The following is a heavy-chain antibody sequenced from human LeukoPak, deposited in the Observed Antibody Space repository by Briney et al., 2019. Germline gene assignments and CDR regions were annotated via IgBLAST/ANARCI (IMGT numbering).Heavy chain of an antibody. D-gene: IGHD5-18*01. Sequence: GGSLRLSCAASGFTFSSYAMSWVRQAPGKGLEWVSAISGSGGSTYYADSVKGRFTISRDNSKNTLYLQMNSLRAEDTAVYYCAKGQFVGTAMVLPDAEYFQHWGQGTLVTVSS. CDR3: AKGQFVGTAMVLPDAEYFQH. CDR1: GFTFSSYA. V-gene: IGHV3-23*01. CDR2: ISGSGGST. J-gene: IGHJ1*01.